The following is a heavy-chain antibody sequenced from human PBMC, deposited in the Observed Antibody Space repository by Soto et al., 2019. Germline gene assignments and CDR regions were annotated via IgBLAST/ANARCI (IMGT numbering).Heavy chain of an antibody. CDR2: ISHDGGNK. Sequence: GRPLRLSFAPSGSTCSSTVMHWVRQAPGKGMACVAVISHDGGNKYYGDSVKGRFTISRDNSKTTLYLQIPTLRADDTAVYSCAKDWGIAVAAHWGQGTLVTLSS. J-gene: IGHJ4*02. CDR1: GSTCSSTV. D-gene: IGHD6-19*01. V-gene: IGHV3-30*18. CDR3: AKDWGIAVAAH.